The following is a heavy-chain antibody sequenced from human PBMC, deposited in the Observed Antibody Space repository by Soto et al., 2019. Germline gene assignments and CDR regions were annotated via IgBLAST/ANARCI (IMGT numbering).Heavy chain of an antibody. CDR3: ARGRFPRITMVRGVILGSYGY. D-gene: IGHD3-10*01. V-gene: IGHV4-34*01. CDR1: GRVVSDYY. CDR2: INHSGST. J-gene: IGHJ4*02. Sequence: SEILSLTYHVYGRVVSDYYWRMIRQHPGKGLEWIGEINHSGSTNYNPSLKSRVTISVDTSKNQFSLKLSSVTAADTAVYYCARGRFPRITMVRGVILGSYGYWGQG.